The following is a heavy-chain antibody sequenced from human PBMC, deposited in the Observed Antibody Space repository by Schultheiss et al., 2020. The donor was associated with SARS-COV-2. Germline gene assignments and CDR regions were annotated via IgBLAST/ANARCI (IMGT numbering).Heavy chain of an antibody. J-gene: IGHJ4*02. CDR3: ARDSGGYSYGLGDY. CDR1: GFTFSSYW. CDR2: IKQDGSEK. Sequence: GESLKISCAASGFTFSSYWMSWVRQAPGKGLEWVANIKQDGSEKYYVDSVKGRFTISRDNAKNSLYLQMNSLRAEDTAVYYCARDSGGYSYGLGDYWGQGTLVTVSS. V-gene: IGHV3-7*01. D-gene: IGHD5-18*01.